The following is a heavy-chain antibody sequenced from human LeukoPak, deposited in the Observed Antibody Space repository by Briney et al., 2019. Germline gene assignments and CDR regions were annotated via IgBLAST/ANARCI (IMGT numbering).Heavy chain of an antibody. V-gene: IGHV3-30-3*01. CDR2: ISYDGSNK. J-gene: IGHJ4*02. D-gene: IGHD3-3*01. CDR3: ASVYVSGYLDY. CDR1: GFTFSSYA. Sequence: RRSLRLSCAASGFTFSSYAMHWVRQAPGKGLEWVAVISYDGSNKYYADSVKGRFTISRDNSKNTLYLQMNSLRAEDTAVYYCASVYVSGYLDYWGQGTLVTVSS.